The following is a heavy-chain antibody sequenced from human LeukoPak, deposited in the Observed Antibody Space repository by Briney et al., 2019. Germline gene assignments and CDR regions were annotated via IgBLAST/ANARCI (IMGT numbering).Heavy chain of an antibody. J-gene: IGHJ4*02. D-gene: IGHD6-6*01. CDR1: GGSISSYY. V-gene: IGHV4-4*07. CDR2: ISSSGST. CDR3: AREGRSSSSGY. Sequence: SEILSLTCTVSGGSISSYYWSWIRQPAGKGLEWIGRISSSGSTNYNPSLKSRVTMSVDTSKNQFSLKLSSVTAADTAVYYCAREGRSSSSGYWGQGTLVTVSS.